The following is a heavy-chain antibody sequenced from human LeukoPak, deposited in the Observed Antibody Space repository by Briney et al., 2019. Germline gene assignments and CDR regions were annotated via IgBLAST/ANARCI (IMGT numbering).Heavy chain of an antibody. CDR3: ARSGSSWYYFDC. CDR2: ISSGGTTI. Sequence: TGGSLRLSCAVSGFTSSGDWMHWVRQAPGKGLEWVSYISSGGTTIYYADSVKGRFTFSRDNAKNSLYLQMNSLRAEDTAVYYCARSGSSWYYFDCWGQGTLVTVSS. V-gene: IGHV3-48*03. D-gene: IGHD6-13*01. CDR1: GFTSSGDW. J-gene: IGHJ4*02.